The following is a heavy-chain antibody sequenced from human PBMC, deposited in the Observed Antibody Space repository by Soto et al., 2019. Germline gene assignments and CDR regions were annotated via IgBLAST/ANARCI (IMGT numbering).Heavy chain of an antibody. J-gene: IGHJ4*02. V-gene: IGHV1-18*01. Sequence: QVQLVQSGAEVKKPGASVKVSCKTSGYTFTNFAISWVRQAPGQGLEWMGWISAYNGNTNYAQKFQGRVTMTTDTSTSEAYMEVRSLISDDTAVYYDARGGTPIDYGGQGTLVTVSS. D-gene: IGHD3-16*01. CDR3: ARGGTPIDY. CDR2: ISAYNGNT. CDR1: GYTFTNFA.